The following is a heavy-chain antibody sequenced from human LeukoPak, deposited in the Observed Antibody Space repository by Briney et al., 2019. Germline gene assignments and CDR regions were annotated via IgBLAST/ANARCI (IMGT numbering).Heavy chain of an antibody. CDR3: ARDGYCSSTSCYTLRGAFDI. J-gene: IGHJ3*02. D-gene: IGHD2-2*02. CDR2: ISAYNGNT. V-gene: IGHV1-18*01. Sequence: ASVKVSCKASGYTFTSYGISWVRQAPGQGLEWMGWISAYNGNTNYAQKLQGRVTMTTDTSTSTAYMELRSLRSDDTAVYYCARDGYCSSTSCYTLRGAFDIWGQGTMVTVSS. CDR1: GYTFTSYG.